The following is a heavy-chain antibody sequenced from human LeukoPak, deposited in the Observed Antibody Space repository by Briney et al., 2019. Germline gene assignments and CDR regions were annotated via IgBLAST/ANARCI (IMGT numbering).Heavy chain of an antibody. V-gene: IGHV3-74*03. J-gene: IGHJ4*02. CDR3: ARDPPGYSGYENRFDY. Sequence: GGSLRLSCAASGFTFSSYWMHWVRQAPGKGLVWVSRINSDGSSITYADSVKGRFTISRDNAKNSLFLQMNSLTAGDTAVYYCARDPPGYSGYENRFDYWGQGTLVTVSS. D-gene: IGHD5-12*01. CDR1: GFTFSSYW. CDR2: INSDGSSI.